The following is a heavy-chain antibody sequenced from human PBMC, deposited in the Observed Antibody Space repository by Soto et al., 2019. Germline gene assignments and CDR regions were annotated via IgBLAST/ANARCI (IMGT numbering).Heavy chain of an antibody. CDR1: GGSISSGDYY. CDR2: IYYSGST. V-gene: IGHV4-30-4*01. CDR3: ARGVLTRLHFDN. D-gene: IGHD3-9*01. J-gene: IGHJ4*02. Sequence: SETLSLTCTVSGGSISSGDYYWSWIRQPPRKGLEWIGYIYYSGSTYYNPSLKSRVTISVDTSKNQFSLKLSSVTAADTAVYYWARGVLTRLHFDNWGQETLATVSS.